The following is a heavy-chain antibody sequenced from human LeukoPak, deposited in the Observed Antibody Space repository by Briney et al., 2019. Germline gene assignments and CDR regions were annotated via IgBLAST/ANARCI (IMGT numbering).Heavy chain of an antibody. V-gene: IGHV1-2*02. D-gene: IGHD3-10*01. CDR3: ARDKELLWFGELLSPYFDY. Sequence: ASVKVSCKASGYTFTGYYMHWVRQAPGQGLEWMGWINPNSGGTNYAQKFQGRVTMTRDTSISTAYMELSRLRSDDTAVYYCARDKELLWFGELLSPYFDYWGQGTLVTVSS. J-gene: IGHJ4*02. CDR2: INPNSGGT. CDR1: GYTFTGYY.